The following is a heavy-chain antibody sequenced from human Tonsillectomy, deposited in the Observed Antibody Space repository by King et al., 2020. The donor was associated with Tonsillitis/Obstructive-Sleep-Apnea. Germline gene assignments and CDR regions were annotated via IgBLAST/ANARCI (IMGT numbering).Heavy chain of an antibody. CDR1: GYTFTSYA. CDR3: ARRCSGGSCFDY. V-gene: IGHV1-3*01. Sequence: QLVQSGAEVKKPGASVKVSCKASGYTFTSYAMHWVRQAPGQRLEWMGWINAGNCNTKYSQKFQDRVTITRDTSASTAYMELSSLRSEDTAVYYCARRCSGGSCFDYWGQGTLVTVSS. J-gene: IGHJ4*02. CDR2: INAGNCNT. D-gene: IGHD2-15*01.